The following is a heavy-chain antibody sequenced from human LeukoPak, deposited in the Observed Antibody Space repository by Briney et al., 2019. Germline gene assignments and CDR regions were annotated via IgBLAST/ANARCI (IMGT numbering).Heavy chain of an antibody. J-gene: IGHJ4*02. V-gene: IGHV3-48*03. CDR3: AREQTYGDYFDY. CDR1: GFTFSSYA. Sequence: GGSLRLSCAGSGFTFSSYAMSWVRQAPGKGLEWVSYISSSGSTISYADSVRGRFTISRDNAKNSLYLQMNSLRAEDTAVYYCAREQTYGDYFDYWGQGTLVTVSS. CDR2: ISSSGSTI. D-gene: IGHD4-17*01.